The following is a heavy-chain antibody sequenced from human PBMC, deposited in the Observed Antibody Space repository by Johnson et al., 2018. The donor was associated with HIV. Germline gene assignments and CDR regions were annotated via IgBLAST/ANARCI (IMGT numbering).Heavy chain of an antibody. CDR3: ARDQGELRRTHAFDI. V-gene: IGHV3-11*04. J-gene: IGHJ3*02. CDR2: ITSSRSTI. D-gene: IGHD1-14*01. Sequence: VQLVESGGGLVKPGGSLRLSCAASGFTFSDYYLSWIHQAPGQGLAWVSYITSSRSTIYYADSVQGRFTISRDNAKNTLYLQMNSLRHEDTAVYYCARDQGELRRTHAFDIWGQGTMVTVSS. CDR1: GFTFSDYY.